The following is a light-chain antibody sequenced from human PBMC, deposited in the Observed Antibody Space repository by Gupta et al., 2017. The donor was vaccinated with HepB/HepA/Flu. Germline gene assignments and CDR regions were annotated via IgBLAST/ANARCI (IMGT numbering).Light chain of an antibody. Sequence: SYELTQPLPVSVALGTTARITCGGNKMGSKNVDWYQQKPGQAPVLVIYRDSNRPSEIPERFSGSNSGNTATLTISRAQAGDEADYYCQVWDITTAHVVFGGGTKLTVL. CDR2: RDS. CDR1: KMGSKN. CDR3: QVWDITTAHVV. J-gene: IGLJ2*01. V-gene: IGLV3-9*01.